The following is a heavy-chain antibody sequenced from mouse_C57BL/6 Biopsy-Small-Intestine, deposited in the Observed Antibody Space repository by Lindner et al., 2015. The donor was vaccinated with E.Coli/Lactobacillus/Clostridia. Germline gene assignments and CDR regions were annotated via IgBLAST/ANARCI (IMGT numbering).Heavy chain of an antibody. V-gene: IGHV14-2*01. D-gene: IGHD3-1*01. CDR2: IDPENGEI. Sequence: VQLQESGAELVKPGASVKLSCTASGFNIKDYYLHWAKQRTEQGLEWIGRIDPENGEIKYAPKFQGKATVTADTSSNTAYLRLISLTFEDSAVFYCVRSGWGSGTMDFWGKGTSVTVSS. CDR1: GFNIKDYY. CDR3: VRSGWGSGTMDF. J-gene: IGHJ4*01.